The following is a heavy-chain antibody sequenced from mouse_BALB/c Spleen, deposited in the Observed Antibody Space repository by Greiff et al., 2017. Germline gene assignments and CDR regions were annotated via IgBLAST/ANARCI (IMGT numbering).Heavy chain of an antibody. CDR1: GYTFTSYW. CDR2: IYPGSGST. J-gene: IGHJ4*01. V-gene: IGHV1S22*01. CDR3: TRSSSGYVRDAMDY. Sequence: LQQPGSELVRPGASVKLSCKASGYTFTSYWMHWVRQRHGQGLEWIGNIYPGSGSTNYDEKFKSKGTLTVDTSSSTAYMHLSSLTSEDSAVYYCTRSSSGYVRDAMDYWGQGTSVTVSS. D-gene: IGHD3-1*01.